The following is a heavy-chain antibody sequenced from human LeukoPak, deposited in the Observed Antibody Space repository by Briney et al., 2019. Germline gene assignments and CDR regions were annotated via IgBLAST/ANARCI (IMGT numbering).Heavy chain of an antibody. CDR3: ARWFDSSGSLAY. Sequence: ASVKVSCKASGYNFGSYIISWVRQAPGQGLEWMGWITPYSGNTNYAQMLQGRVTMTTDTSASTTYMELRSLRSDDTAVYYCARWFDSSGSLAYWGQGTLVTVSS. J-gene: IGHJ4*02. CDR1: GYNFGSYI. D-gene: IGHD3-22*01. CDR2: ITPYSGNT. V-gene: IGHV1-18*01.